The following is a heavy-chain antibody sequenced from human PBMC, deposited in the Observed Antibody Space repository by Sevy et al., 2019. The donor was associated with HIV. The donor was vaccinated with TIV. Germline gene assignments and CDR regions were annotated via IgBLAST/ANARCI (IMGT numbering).Heavy chain of an antibody. CDR3: ARIGMITFGGAARGAFDI. J-gene: IGHJ3*02. CDR1: GFTFSTYN. Sequence: GGSLRLSCAASGFTFSTYNMHWVRQAPGKGLEWVSYISSTSNTIYYADSVKGRFTISRDNADNSLYLQMKSLRAGDTALYYCARIGMITFGGAARGAFDIWGQGTMVTVSS. V-gene: IGHV3-48*01. D-gene: IGHD3-16*01. CDR2: ISSTSNTI.